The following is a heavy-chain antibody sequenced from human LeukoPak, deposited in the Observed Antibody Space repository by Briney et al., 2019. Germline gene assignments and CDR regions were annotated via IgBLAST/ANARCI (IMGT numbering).Heavy chain of an antibody. J-gene: IGHJ4*02. D-gene: IGHD1-26*01. CDR2: ISGSGGST. CDR3: AKDESGSYYSYSDY. CDR1: GFTFSSYA. V-gene: IGHV3-23*01. Sequence: GGSLRLSCAASGFTFSSYALTWVRQAPGKGLEWVSAISGSGGSTYYADSVKGRFTISRDNSKNTLYLQMNSLRAEDTAVYYCAKDESGSYYSYSDYWGQGTLVTVSS.